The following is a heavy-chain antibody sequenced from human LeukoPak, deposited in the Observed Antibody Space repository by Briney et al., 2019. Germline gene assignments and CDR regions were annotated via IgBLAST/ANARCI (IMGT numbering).Heavy chain of an antibody. V-gene: IGHV3-48*01. J-gene: IGHJ4*02. CDR1: GFNFSGSG. CDR3: ARDRGYCSGGTCYASFDH. CDR2: ISSFSGGTI. D-gene: IGHD2-15*01. Sequence: GGSLTPSLAAPGFNFSGSGLNMGRPGPGEGVGFFLFISSFSGGTIYYADSVKGRFTISRDNAKNSVYLQMNSLRAEDTAVYYCARDRGYCSGGTCYASFDHWGQGTLVTVSS.